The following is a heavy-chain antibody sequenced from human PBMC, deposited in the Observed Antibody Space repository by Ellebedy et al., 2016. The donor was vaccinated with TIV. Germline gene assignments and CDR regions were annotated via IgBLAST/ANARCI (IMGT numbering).Heavy chain of an antibody. CDR1: GGTFNNYL. CDR2: IIPLYDRA. V-gene: IGHV1-69*13. CDR3: ATHGGQCSGVSCYLDN. J-gene: IGHJ4*02. Sequence: AASVKVSCKASGGTFNNYLISWVRQAPGQGLEWMGGIIPLYDRANYAQKFQGRVTITADESTSTAYMEVSSLRSDDTAVYYCATHGGQCSGVSCYLDNWGQGTLVTVSS. D-gene: IGHD2-15*01.